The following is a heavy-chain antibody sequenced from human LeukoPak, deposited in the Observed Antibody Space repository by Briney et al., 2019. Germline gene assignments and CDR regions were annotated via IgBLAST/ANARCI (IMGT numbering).Heavy chain of an antibody. CDR3: ARGGASYYDSSGHDY. D-gene: IGHD3-22*01. Sequence: GGSLRLSCAASGFTFSSYWMSWVRQAPGKGLEWVANMRQDGSEKYYVDSVKGRFTISRDNAKNSLYLQMNSLRAEDTAVYYCARGGASYYDSSGHDYWGQGTLVTVSS. J-gene: IGHJ4*02. CDR2: MRQDGSEK. CDR1: GFTFSSYW. V-gene: IGHV3-7*01.